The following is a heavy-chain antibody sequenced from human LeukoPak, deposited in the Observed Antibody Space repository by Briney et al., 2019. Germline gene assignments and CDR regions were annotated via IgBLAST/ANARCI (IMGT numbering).Heavy chain of an antibody. D-gene: IGHD5-18*01. CDR2: IKQDGSEK. Sequence: GGSLRLSCAASGFTFSSYWMSWVRQAPGKGLEWVANIKQDGSEKYYADSVKGRFTISRDNAKNSLYLQMNSLRAEDTAVHYCAKDFGGYSYGYQDAFDIWGQGTMVTVSS. J-gene: IGHJ3*02. V-gene: IGHV3-7*03. CDR1: GFTFSSYW. CDR3: AKDFGGYSYGYQDAFDI.